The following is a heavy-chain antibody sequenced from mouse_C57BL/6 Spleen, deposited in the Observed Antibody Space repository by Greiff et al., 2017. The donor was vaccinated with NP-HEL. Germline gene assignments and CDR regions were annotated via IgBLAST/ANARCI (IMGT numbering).Heavy chain of an antibody. Sequence: EVQVVESGGGLVKPGGSLKLSCAASGFTFSDYGMHWVRQAPEKGLEWVAYISSGSSTIYYADTVKGRFTISRDNAKNTLFLQMTSLRSEDTAMYYCARNHYYYGSSGGYFDYWGQGTTLTVSS. CDR2: ISSGSSTI. J-gene: IGHJ2*01. V-gene: IGHV5-17*01. CDR3: ARNHYYYGSSGGYFDY. CDR1: GFTFSDYG. D-gene: IGHD1-1*01.